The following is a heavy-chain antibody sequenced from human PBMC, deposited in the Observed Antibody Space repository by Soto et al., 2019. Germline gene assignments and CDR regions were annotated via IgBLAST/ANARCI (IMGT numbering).Heavy chain of an antibody. J-gene: IGHJ6*03. V-gene: IGHV1-8*02. Sequence: ASVKVSCKASGYTFTSYGISWVRQATGQGLEWMGWMNPNSGNTGYAQKFQGRVTMTRNTSISTAYMELSSLRSEDTAVYYCVRLRFLEWLSLAYMDVWGKGTTVTVSS. CDR3: VRLRFLEWLSLAYMDV. D-gene: IGHD3-3*01. CDR2: MNPNSGNT. CDR1: GYTFTSYG.